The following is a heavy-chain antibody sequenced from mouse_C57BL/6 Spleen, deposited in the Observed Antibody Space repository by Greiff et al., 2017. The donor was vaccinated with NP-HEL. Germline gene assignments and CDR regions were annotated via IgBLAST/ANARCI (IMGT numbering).Heavy chain of an antibody. CDR1: GFTFSSYA. V-gene: IGHV5-4*01. D-gene: IGHD1-1*01. CDR3: ARDHYYGSSYVGYFDV. CDR2: ISDGGSYT. J-gene: IGHJ1*03. Sequence: EVKLVESGGGLVKPGGSLKLSCAASGFTFSSYAMSWVRQTPEKRLEWVATISDGGSYTYYPDNVKGRFTISRDNAKNNLYLQMSHLKSEDTAMYYCARDHYYGSSYVGYFDVWGTGTTVTVSS.